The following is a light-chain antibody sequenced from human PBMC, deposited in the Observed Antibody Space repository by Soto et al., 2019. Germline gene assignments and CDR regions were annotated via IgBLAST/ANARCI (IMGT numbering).Light chain of an antibody. J-gene: IGKJ1*01. CDR3: QQYNTWPRT. CDR1: QSVSSD. V-gene: IGKV3-15*01. CDR2: GAS. Sequence: EIVLTQSPDTLSLSPGERATLSCRASQSVSSDLAWYHQKPGQAPRLLIYGASTRATGIPARFSGSGSGTEFTLTINSLQSEDFAVYYCQQYNTWPRTFGQGTKVDIK.